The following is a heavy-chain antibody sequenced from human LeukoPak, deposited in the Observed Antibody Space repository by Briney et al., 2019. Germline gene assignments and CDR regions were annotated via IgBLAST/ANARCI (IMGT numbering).Heavy chain of an antibody. V-gene: IGHV3-23*01. CDR2: ISGSGGST. CDR1: GFTFSSSA. CDR3: STVEHF. J-gene: IGHJ4*02. D-gene: IGHD1-1*01. Sequence: GGSLRLSCAASGFTFSSSAMSWVRQAPGKGLEWVSSISGSGGSTYYADSVKGRFTISRDDAKNMLYLQMNSLRVEDTGLYYCSTVEHFWGQGTLVTVSS.